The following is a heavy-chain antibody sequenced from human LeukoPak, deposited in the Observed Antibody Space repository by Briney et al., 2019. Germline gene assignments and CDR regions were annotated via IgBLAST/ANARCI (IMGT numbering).Heavy chain of an antibody. CDR1: GFTFFSYA. D-gene: IGHD6-19*01. CDR2: ISSGGDSR. J-gene: IGHJ4*02. V-gene: IGHV3-64D*06. CDR3: VKVAISGWHLPFDY. Sequence: PGGSLRLSCSASGFTFFSYAMHWVRQAPGKGLEYVSAISSGGDSRYYADSVKGRFTISRDNSKNTLYLQMSSLRAEDTAVYYCVKVAISGWHLPFDYWGQGTLVTVSS.